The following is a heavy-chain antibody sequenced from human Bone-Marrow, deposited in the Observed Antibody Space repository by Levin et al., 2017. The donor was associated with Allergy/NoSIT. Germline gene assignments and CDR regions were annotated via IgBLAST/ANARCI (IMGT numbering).Heavy chain of an antibody. CDR2: IYSGGTT. J-gene: IGHJ6*02. D-gene: IGHD2-2*01. CDR1: GFTVSTYF. CDR3: ARDLRDARFHYYYGMDV. Sequence: GGSLRLSCAASGFTVSTYFMNWVRQAPGKGLEWVSIIYSGGTTYYADSVQGRFTISRDRSKNTLDLQMNNLRAEDTGVYYCARDLRDARFHYYYGMDVWGRGTTVTVSS. V-gene: IGHV3-66*01.